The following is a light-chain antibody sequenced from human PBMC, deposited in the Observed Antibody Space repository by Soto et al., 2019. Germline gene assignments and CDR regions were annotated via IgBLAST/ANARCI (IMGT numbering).Light chain of an antibody. Sequence: ETVLTQSPGTLSLSPGERATLSCRASQSIRSNYLAWYRHTPGQAPRLLIYGASKRASGIADRFSGSGSGTDFTLIISRLEHEDFALYYCQQYGSSPWTFGQGTKVEIK. V-gene: IGKV3-20*01. J-gene: IGKJ1*01. CDR1: QSIRSNY. CDR3: QQYGSSPWT. CDR2: GAS.